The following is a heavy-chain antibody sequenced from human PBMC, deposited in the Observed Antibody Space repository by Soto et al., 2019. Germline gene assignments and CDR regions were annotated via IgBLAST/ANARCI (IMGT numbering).Heavy chain of an antibody. CDR2: IYYSGST. J-gene: IGHJ5*02. CDR1: GGSISSSSYY. D-gene: IGHD3-9*01. CDR3: ARPRTDYDILTGGNWFDP. V-gene: IGHV4-39*01. Sequence: ASETLSLTCTVSGGSISSSSYYWGWIRQPPGKGLEWIGSIYYSGSTYYNPSLKSRVTISVDTSKNQFSLKLSSVTAADTAVYYCARPRTDYDILTGGNWFDPWGQGTLVTVSS.